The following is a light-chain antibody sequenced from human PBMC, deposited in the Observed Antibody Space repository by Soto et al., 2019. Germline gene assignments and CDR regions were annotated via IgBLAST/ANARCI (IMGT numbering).Light chain of an antibody. CDR2: AAS. V-gene: IGKV1-39*01. J-gene: IGKJ5*01. CDR3: QQSYSTRAIT. CDR1: ENIARH. Sequence: DIQMTQSPSSLSASVGDRITITCRASENIARHLNWYQQKPGKAPNLLIYAASNLQNGVPLRLPGGGSGTDSTLTISNLQPEDFATYNCQQSYSTRAITFGKGTRLEIK.